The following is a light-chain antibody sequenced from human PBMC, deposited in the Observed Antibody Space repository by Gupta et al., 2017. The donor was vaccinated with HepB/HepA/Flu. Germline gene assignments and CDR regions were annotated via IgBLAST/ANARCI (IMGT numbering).Light chain of an antibody. J-gene: IGLJ2*01. CDR1: SSNIGNKY. CDR2: ENY. Sequence: QSVLTQPPSVSAAPGQTVTISCSGSSSNIGNKYVSWYQQFPGTAPKLLIYENYKRPSGIPDRFSGSKSGTSATLGITGLQTGDEADYYCGTWDSSLSVVVFGGGTKLTVL. V-gene: IGLV1-51*02. CDR3: GTWDSSLSVVV.